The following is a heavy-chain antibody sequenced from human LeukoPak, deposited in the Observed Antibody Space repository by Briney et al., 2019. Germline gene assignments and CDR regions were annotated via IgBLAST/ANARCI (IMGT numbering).Heavy chain of an antibody. V-gene: IGHV1-18*01. CDR2: ISAYNGNT. D-gene: IGHD3-16*01. CDR1: GYTFTSYG. Sequence: ASVKVSCKASGYTFTSYGISWVRQAPGQGLEWMGWISAYNGNTNYAQKLQGRVTMTTDTSTSTAYMELRSLRSDDTAVYYCATDNSVMITFGGVISPIEYFQHWGQGTLVTVSS. CDR3: ATDNSVMITFGGVISPIEYFQH. J-gene: IGHJ1*01.